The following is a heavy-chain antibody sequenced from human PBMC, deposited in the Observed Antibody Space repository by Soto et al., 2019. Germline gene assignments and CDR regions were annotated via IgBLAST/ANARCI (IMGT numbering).Heavy chain of an antibody. V-gene: IGHV4-34*01. CDR1: GGSFSGYY. Sequence: QVQLQQWGAGLLKPSETLSLTCAVYGGSFSGYYWSWIRQPPGKGLEWIGEINHSGSTNYNPSLKSRVTISVDTSRNQLSLKLSSVTAADTAVYYCAAGNYGSGSCYDDYRGQGTLVTVSS. D-gene: IGHD3-10*01. CDR3: AAGNYGSGSCYDDY. CDR2: INHSGST. J-gene: IGHJ4*02.